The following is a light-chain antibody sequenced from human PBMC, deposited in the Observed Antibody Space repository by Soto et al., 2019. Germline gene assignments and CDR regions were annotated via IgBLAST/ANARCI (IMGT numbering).Light chain of an antibody. J-gene: IGLJ2*01. Sequence: QLVLTQSPSASASLGASVKLTCTLSSGHNSYAIAWHQQQPGKGPRYLMKLNGDGSHTRGDGIPERFSGSSSGAERYLTISSLQSEDEADYYCQTWDTGSHRIFGGGTKVTVL. V-gene: IGLV4-69*01. CDR2: LNGDGSH. CDR1: SGHNSYA. CDR3: QTWDTGSHRI.